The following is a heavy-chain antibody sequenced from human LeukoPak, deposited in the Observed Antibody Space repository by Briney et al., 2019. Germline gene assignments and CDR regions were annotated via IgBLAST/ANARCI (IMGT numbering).Heavy chain of an antibody. V-gene: IGHV3-23*01. Sequence: PGGSLRLSCAASGFTFSSYGMSRVRQAPGKGLEWVSAISGSGGSTYYADSVKGRFTISRDNAKNSLYLQMNSLRAEDTAVYYCASHGGLTMVRGVTAYWGQGTLVTVSS. CDR1: GFTFSSYG. CDR2: ISGSGGST. D-gene: IGHD3-10*01. CDR3: ASHGGLTMVRGVTAY. J-gene: IGHJ4*02.